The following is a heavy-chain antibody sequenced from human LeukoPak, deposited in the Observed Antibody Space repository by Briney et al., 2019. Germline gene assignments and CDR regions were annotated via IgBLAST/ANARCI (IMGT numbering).Heavy chain of an antibody. Sequence: GGSLRLSCAASGFTFSSHWIHWVRQAPGKGLVWVSRINSDESSTSYADSVKGRFTISRDNAKSTLYLQMNSLRAEDTGVYYCARETSVARPDYWGQGTLVTVSS. V-gene: IGHV3-74*01. D-gene: IGHD2-15*01. CDR2: INSDESST. CDR3: ARETSVARPDY. J-gene: IGHJ4*02. CDR1: GFTFSSHW.